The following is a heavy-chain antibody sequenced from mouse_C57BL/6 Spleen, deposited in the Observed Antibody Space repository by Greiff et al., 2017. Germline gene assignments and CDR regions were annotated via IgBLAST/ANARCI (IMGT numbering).Heavy chain of an antibody. CDR3: ARSLDGYDTCYYAMDY. J-gene: IGHJ4*01. CDR2: INPNSGTT. Sequence: EVQRVESGPELVKPGASVKISCKASGYSFTDYNMNWVKQSTGKSLEWIGVINPNSGTTGYNQKFKGKATLTVDQSASTAYMQLNSLTSEDSAVYYCARSLDGYDTCYYAMDYWGQGTSVTVSS. CDR1: GYSFTDYN. D-gene: IGHD2-2*01. V-gene: IGHV1-39*01.